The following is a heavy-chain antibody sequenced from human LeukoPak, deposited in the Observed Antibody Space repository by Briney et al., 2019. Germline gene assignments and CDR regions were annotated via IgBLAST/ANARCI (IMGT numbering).Heavy chain of an antibody. J-gene: IGHJ4*02. V-gene: IGHV6-1*01. D-gene: IGHD3-3*01. Sequence: SQTLSLTCAISGDSVSSKSAAWNWIRQSPSRGLEWLGRTYYRSKWYNDYAESVKSRITIKPDTSKNQFSLKLSSVTAADTAVYYCARGIWSGYYFDYWGQGTLVTVSS. CDR1: GDSVSSKSAA. CDR3: ARGIWSGYYFDY. CDR2: TYYRSKWYN.